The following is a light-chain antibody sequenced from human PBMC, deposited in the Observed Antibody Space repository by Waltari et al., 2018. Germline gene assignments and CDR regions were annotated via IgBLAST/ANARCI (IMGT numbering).Light chain of an antibody. J-gene: IGKJ2*02. CDR1: QPISIY. V-gene: IGKV1-39*01. Sequence: DIQLTQSPSSLSASVGDRVIITSRASQPISIYLNWYQQKPGKAPNLLIYAATILQSGVPSRFSGSGSGRDFSLTISSLQPEDFAIYYCQQSISNTRTFGQGTRLEIK. CDR2: AAT. CDR3: QQSISNTRT.